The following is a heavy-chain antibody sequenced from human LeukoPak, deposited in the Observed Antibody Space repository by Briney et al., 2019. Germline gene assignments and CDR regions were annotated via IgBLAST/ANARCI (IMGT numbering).Heavy chain of an antibody. D-gene: IGHD1-14*01. V-gene: IGHV4-39*01. CDR2: IYYSGST. J-gene: IGHJ4*02. CDR1: GGSISSSSYY. CDR3: ARHGPKQPGYFDY. Sequence: SETLSLTCTVSGGSISSSSYYWGWIRQPPGKGLEWIGSIYYSGSTYYNPSLKSRVTISVDTSKNQFSLKLSSVTAADTAVYYCARHGPKQPGYFDYWGQGTLVTVSS.